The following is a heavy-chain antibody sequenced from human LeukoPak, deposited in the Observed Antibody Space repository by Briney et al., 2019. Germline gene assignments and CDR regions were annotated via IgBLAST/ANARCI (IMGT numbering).Heavy chain of an antibody. CDR2: IWYDGSND. CDR3: ARDPSGRAAADRGDY. D-gene: IGHD6-13*01. Sequence: QSGGSLRLSCAASGFTFSSFGMYWVRQAPGKGLEWVAVIWYDGSNDDYADSVKGRFTISRDNSKNTLYLQMNSLRAEDTAVYYCARDPSGRAAADRGDYWGQGTLVTVSS. CDR1: GFTFSSFG. J-gene: IGHJ4*02. V-gene: IGHV3-33*01.